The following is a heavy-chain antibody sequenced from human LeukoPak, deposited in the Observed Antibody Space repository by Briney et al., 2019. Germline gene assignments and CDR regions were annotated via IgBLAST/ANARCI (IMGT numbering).Heavy chain of an antibody. Sequence: GGSLRLSCAASGFTFSSYAMHWVRQAPGKGLEWVAVISYDGSNKYYADSVKGRFTISRDNSKNTLYLQMNSLRAEDTAVYYRARVSWPGTGDDAFDIWGQGTMVTVSS. CDR1: GFTFSSYA. CDR2: ISYDGSNK. J-gene: IGHJ3*02. D-gene: IGHD1/OR15-1a*01. CDR3: ARVSWPGTGDDAFDI. V-gene: IGHV3-30-3*01.